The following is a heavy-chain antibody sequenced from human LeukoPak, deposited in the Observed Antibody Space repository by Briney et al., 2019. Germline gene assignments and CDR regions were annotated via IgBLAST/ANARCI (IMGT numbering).Heavy chain of an antibody. D-gene: IGHD2-2*01. CDR3: ARGRGYCSSTSCLPYYFDY. V-gene: IGHV4-39*07. J-gene: IGHJ4*02. Sequence: SETLSLTCSVSGGSISSGPFYWAWVRQPPGKGLEWIGTVFYNGATQYSPSLRSRVTISIDTSTNQFSLKLSSVTAADTAVYYCARGRGYCSSTSCLPYYFDYWGQGTLVTVSS. CDR2: VFYNGAT. CDR1: GGSISSGPFY.